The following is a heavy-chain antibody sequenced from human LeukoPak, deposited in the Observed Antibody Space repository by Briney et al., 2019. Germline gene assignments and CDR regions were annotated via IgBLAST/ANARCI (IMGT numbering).Heavy chain of an antibody. J-gene: IGHJ3*02. D-gene: IGHD2-2*01. V-gene: IGHV3-74*01. CDR1: GFTFSNAW. Sequence: PGGSLRLSCAASGFTFSNAWMSWVRQAPGKGLVWVSRINTDGSSTSYADSVKGRFTISRDNAKNTLYLQMNSLRAEDTAVYYCALIVVVPAANDDAFDIWGQGTMVTVSS. CDR3: ALIVVVPAANDDAFDI. CDR2: INTDGSST.